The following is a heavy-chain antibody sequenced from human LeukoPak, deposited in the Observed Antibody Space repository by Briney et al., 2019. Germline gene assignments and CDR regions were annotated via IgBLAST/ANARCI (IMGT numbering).Heavy chain of an antibody. CDR2: IYYTGGT. D-gene: IGHD2-15*01. CDR1: GGSISPYY. V-gene: IGHV4-59*08. J-gene: IGHJ4*02. CDR3: ARLGFCRGDNCLDDY. Sequence: SETLSLTGTVSGGSISPYYWSWMRQPPGKGPEYVGYIYYTGGTNYNPSLKSRVTISLDAPRNQYSLKLTSVTATDTAVYYCARLGFCRGDNCLDDYWGQGTLVTVSS.